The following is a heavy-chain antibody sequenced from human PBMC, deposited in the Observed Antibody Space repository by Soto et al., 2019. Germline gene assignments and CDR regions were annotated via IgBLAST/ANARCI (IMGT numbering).Heavy chain of an antibody. J-gene: IGHJ3*01. Sequence: GGSLRLSCAASGFTFGNCGMSWVRQAPGKGLEWMAAITSNGSNKYYADSVKGRFTISRDNSKHTRHLQMNNLRAEDTAVNDCANGLMVLGAVDDFDLWGQGTMVTV. CDR3: ANGLMVLGAVDDFDL. CDR1: GFTFGNCG. D-gene: IGHD3-16*01. V-gene: IGHV3-30*18. CDR2: ITSNGSNK.